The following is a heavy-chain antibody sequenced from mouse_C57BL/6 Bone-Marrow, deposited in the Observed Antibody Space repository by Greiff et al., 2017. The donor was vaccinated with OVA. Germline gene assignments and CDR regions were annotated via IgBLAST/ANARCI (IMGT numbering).Heavy chain of an antibody. Sequence: EVKLVESGGDLVKPGGSLKLSCAASGFTFSSYGMSWVRQTPDKRLEWVATISSGGSYTYYPDSVKGRFTISRDNAKNTLYLQMSSLKSEDTAMYYCARHEGDYDGYFDVWGTGTTVSVSS. CDR3: ARHEGDYDGYFDV. CDR1: GFTFSSYG. CDR2: ISSGGSYT. D-gene: IGHD2-4*01. V-gene: IGHV5-6*02. J-gene: IGHJ1*03.